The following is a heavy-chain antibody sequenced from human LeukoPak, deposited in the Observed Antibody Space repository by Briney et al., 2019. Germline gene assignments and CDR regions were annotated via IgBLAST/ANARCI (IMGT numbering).Heavy chain of an antibody. D-gene: IGHD3-22*01. CDR1: GFTVSSNY. CDR2: IYSGGST. CDR3: AIDLAWLYYDSSGYRDAFDI. Sequence: GGSLRLSCAASGFTVSSNYMSWVRQAPGKGLEWVSVIYSGGSTYHADSVKDRFTISRDNSKNTLYLQMNSLRAEDTAVYYCAIDLAWLYYDSSGYRDAFDIWGQGTMVTVSS. V-gene: IGHV3-53*01. J-gene: IGHJ3*02.